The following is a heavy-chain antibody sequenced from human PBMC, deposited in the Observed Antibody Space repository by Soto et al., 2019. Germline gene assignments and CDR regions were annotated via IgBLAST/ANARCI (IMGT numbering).Heavy chain of an antibody. CDR1: GGSISSSNW. Sequence: QVQLQESGPGLVKPSGTLSLTCAVSGGSISSSNWWSWVRQPPGKGLEWIGEIYHSGSTNYNPSPKSRVTLSVDKSKDQVSLKLSSVTAADTAVDYCAGMAAAGTYYYGLDVWGQGTTVTVSS. V-gene: IGHV4-4*02. J-gene: IGHJ6*02. D-gene: IGHD6-13*01. CDR3: AGMAAAGTYYYGLDV. CDR2: IYHSGST.